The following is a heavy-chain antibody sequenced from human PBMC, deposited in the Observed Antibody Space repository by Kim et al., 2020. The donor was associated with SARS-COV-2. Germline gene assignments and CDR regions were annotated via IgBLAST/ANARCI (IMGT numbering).Heavy chain of an antibody. J-gene: IGHJ4*02. D-gene: IGHD2-21*02. Sequence: GGSLRLSCAASGFTFSNYWMSWVRQAPGKGLEWVANIKQDGSEKYFVDSVKGRFTISRDNAKNSLYLQMNSLRAEDTAVYYCARGSFAYCGGDCLKGLSYFDSWGQGSLITVSS. CDR2: IKQDGSEK. V-gene: IGHV3-7*03. CDR1: GFTFSNYW. CDR3: ARGSFAYCGGDCLKGLSYFDS.